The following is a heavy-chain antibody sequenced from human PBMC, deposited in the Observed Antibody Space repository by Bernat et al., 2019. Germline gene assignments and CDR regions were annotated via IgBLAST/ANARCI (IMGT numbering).Heavy chain of an antibody. V-gene: IGHV4-39*07. D-gene: IGHD2-2*01. CDR2: IYYSGST. CDR3: ARGRPGAIVVVPAAMIPWFDP. CDR1: GGSISSSSYY. Sequence: QLQLQESGPGLVKPSETLSLTCTVSGGSISSSSYYWGWIRQPPGKGLEWIGSIYYSGSTYYNPSLKSRVTISVDTSKNQFSLKLSSVTAADTAVYYCARGRPGAIVVVPAAMIPWFDPWGQGTLVTVSS. J-gene: IGHJ5*02.